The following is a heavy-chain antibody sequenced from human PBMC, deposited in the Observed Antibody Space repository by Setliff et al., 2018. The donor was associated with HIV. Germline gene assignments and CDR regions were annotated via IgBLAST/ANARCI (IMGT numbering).Heavy chain of an antibody. CDR1: GYSITSAYY. V-gene: IGHV4-38-2*01. CDR2: LYQTGTT. CDR3: AGISSMTTVVFDY. D-gene: IGHD4-17*01. Sequence: SETLSLTCSVSGYSITSAYYWGWIRQPPGKGLEWIGNLYQTGTTYHNPSLKSRVTISIDTSKNQFSLRMSSLTAADTAIYFCAGISSMTTVVFDYWGQGTLVTVSS. J-gene: IGHJ4*02.